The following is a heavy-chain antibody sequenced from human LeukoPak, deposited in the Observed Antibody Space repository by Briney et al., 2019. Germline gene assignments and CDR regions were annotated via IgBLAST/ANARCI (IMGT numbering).Heavy chain of an antibody. V-gene: IGHV1-2*02. J-gene: IGHJ3*02. D-gene: IGHD3-22*01. Sequence: ASVKVSCKATGYTFTSYGISWVRQAPGQGLEWMGWINPNSGGTNYAQKFQGRVTMTRDTSISTAYMELSRLRSDDTAVYYCASEVSRPYYYDSSGSDAFDIWGQGTMVTVSS. CDR1: GYTFTSYG. CDR2: INPNSGGT. CDR3: ASEVSRPYYYDSSGSDAFDI.